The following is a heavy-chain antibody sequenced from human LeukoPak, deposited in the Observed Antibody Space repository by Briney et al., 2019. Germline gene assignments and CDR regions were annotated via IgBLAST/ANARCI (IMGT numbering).Heavy chain of an antibody. V-gene: IGHV3-21*04. CDR1: GFTFSSYS. J-gene: IGHJ6*02. CDR2: ISSSSSYI. CDR3: ARTLAVSYYYGMDV. D-gene: IGHD6-19*01. Sequence: PGGSLRLSCAASGFTFSSYSMNWVRQAPGKGLEWVSSISSSSSYIYYADSVKGRFTISRDNAKNSLYLQMNSLSAEDTAIYYCARTLAVSYYYGMDVWGQGTTVTVSS.